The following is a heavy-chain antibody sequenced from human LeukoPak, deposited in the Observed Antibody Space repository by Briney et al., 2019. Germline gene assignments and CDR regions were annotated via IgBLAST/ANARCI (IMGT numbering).Heavy chain of an antibody. D-gene: IGHD6-6*01. CDR1: GGSLSSGTFY. CDR2: IHTSGSA. J-gene: IGHJ5*02. CDR3: ARGLATRPDWFDP. V-gene: IGHV4-61*02. Sequence: PSQTLSLTCTVSGGSLSSGTFYWSWIRQPAGKGLEWIGRIHTSGSANSNPSLKSRVTISVDTSKNQLSLNLTSVIAADTAVYYCARGLATRPDWFDPWGQGTLVTVSS.